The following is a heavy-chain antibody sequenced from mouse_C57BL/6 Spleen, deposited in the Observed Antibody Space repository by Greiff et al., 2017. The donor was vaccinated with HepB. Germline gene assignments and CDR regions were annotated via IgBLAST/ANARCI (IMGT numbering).Heavy chain of an antibody. Sequence: VQLKESGPGMVKPSQSLSLTCTVTGYSITSGYDWHWIRHFPGNKLEWMGYISYSGSTNYNPSLKSRISITHDTSKNHFFLKLNSVTTEDTATYYCARGPLGYYAMDYWGQGTSVTVSS. CDR1: GYSITSGYD. J-gene: IGHJ4*01. V-gene: IGHV3-1*01. CDR2: ISYSGST. CDR3: ARGPLGYYAMDY. D-gene: IGHD4-1*01.